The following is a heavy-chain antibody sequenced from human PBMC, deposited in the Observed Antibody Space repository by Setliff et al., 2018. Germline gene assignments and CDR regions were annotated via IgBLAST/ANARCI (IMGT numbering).Heavy chain of an antibody. V-gene: IGHV4-39*07. J-gene: IGHJ5*02. CDR3: ARGRPPYSSSWYWFDP. CDR2: IYYTGST. CDR1: GGSISSSSHY. D-gene: IGHD6-13*01. Sequence: SETLSLTCTVSGGSISSSSHYWGWIRQPPGKGLEWIGSIYYTGSTYYNPSLKSRVTMSVDTSKRQFSLKLGSATAADTAVYYCARGRPPYSSSWYWFDPWGQG.